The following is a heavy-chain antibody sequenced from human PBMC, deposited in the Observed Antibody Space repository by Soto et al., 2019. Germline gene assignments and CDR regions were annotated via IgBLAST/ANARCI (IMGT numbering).Heavy chain of an antibody. D-gene: IGHD2-2*01. CDR3: ARDLPYCSRTSCDRGGFAY. Sequence: QVQLQESGPGLVKPSGTLSLTCAVSSGSISRSNWWSWVRQHPGKGLEWSGEIYHSGTTNYNPSLKSLVTLSVDKSKNQFSLKLSSVTAADTAVYSCARDLPYCSRTSCDRGGFAYWGQGTLVTVSS. CDR1: SGSISRSNW. J-gene: IGHJ4*02. V-gene: IGHV4-4*02. CDR2: IYHSGTT.